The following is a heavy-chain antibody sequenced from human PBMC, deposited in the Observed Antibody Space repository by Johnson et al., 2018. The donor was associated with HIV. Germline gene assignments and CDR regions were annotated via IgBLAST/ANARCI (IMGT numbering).Heavy chain of an antibody. J-gene: IGHJ3*02. Sequence: QVQLVESGGGVVQPGRSLRLSCAASGGFTFSRYGMNWVRQAPGKGLELVAVIWYDGSNKYYADSVKGRFTISSYNAKNSLFLQMHRLSAEDTALYYCARGVFGITGAFDIWGQGTMVTVSS. CDR2: IWYDGSNK. V-gene: IGHV3-33*03. CDR1: GGFTFSRYG. D-gene: IGHD3-16*01. CDR3: ARGVFGITGAFDI.